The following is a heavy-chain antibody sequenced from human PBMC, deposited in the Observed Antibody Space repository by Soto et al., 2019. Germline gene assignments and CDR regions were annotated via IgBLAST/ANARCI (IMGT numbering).Heavy chain of an antibody. Sequence: ASVKVSCKASGYTFTGYYMHWVRQAPGQGLEWMGWINPNSGGTNYAQKFQGWVTMTRDTSISTAYMELSRLRSDDTAVYYCASGGDPRSLRTSDAFDIWGQGTTVTVSS. J-gene: IGHJ3*02. CDR1: GYTFTGYY. V-gene: IGHV1-2*04. CDR2: INPNSGGT. D-gene: IGHD3-16*01. CDR3: ASGGDPRSLRTSDAFDI.